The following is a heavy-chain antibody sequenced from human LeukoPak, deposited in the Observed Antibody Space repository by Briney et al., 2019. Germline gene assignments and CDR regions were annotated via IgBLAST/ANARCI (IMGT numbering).Heavy chain of an antibody. J-gene: IGHJ4*02. D-gene: IGHD6-19*01. CDR1: GGSISSYY. CDR2: IYYSGST. CDR3: SRGRIPVAGSYYFDY. Sequence: SETLSLTCTVSGGSISSYYWSWIRQPPGKGLEWIGYIYYSGSTYYNPSLKSRVTISVDASKNQFSLKLSSVTAADTAVYYCSRGRIPVAGSYYFDYWGRGTLVTVSS. V-gene: IGHV4-59*01.